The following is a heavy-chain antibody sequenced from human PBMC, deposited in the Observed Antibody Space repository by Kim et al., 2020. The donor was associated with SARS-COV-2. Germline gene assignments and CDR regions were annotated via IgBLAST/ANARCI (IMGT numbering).Heavy chain of an antibody. J-gene: IGHJ3*02. Sequence: GGSLRLSCTASGFTFSDSAMYWVRQASGKGLEWVGRIRSKANSYATAYAASVKGRFTISRDDSKNTAYLQMNSLKAEDTAIYYCTRVPPYSNSWWDAFDICGQGTMVTVSS. CDR3: TRVPPYSNSWWDAFDI. CDR2: IRSKANSYAT. V-gene: IGHV3-73*01. D-gene: IGHD6-13*01. CDR1: GFTFSDSA.